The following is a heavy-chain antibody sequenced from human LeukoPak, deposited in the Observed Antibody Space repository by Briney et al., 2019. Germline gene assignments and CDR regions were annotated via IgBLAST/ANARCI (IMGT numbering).Heavy chain of an antibody. Sequence: PSETLSLTCTVSGGSISSYYWSWIRQPPGKGLEWIGYIYYSGSTNYNPSLKSRVTISVDTSKNQFSLKLSSVTAADTAVYYCARGVYYYGSGSPSDCWGQGTLVTVSS. CDR2: IYYSGST. V-gene: IGHV4-59*12. CDR1: GGSISSYY. CDR3: ARGVYYYGSGSPSDC. J-gene: IGHJ4*02. D-gene: IGHD3-10*01.